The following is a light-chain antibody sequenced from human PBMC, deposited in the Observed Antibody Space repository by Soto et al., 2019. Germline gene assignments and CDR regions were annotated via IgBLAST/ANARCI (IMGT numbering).Light chain of an antibody. CDR2: EIT. J-gene: IGLJ7*01. CDR1: SSDVGGYNY. V-gene: IGLV2-8*01. CDR3: SSYAGNNILL. Sequence: QSALTQPPSASGSPGQSVTISCNGTSSDVGGYNYVSWYQQHPGKAPKLMIYEITKRPSGVPDRFSGSRSGNTASLTVSGLQAEDEADYYCSSYAGNNILLFGGGTQLTVL.